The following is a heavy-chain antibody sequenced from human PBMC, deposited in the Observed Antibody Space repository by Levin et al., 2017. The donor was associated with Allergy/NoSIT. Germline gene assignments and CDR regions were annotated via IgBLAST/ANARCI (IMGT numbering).Heavy chain of an antibody. J-gene: IGHJ6*02. D-gene: IGHD3-22*01. CDR1: GFTFSSYA. V-gene: IGHV3-30*04. CDR3: YNPYYYDSSGTLRMGLGMDV. CDR2: ISYDGSNK. Sequence: QAGGSLRLSCAASGFTFSSYAMHWVRQAPGKGLEWVAVISYDGSNKYYADSVKGRFTISRDNSKNTLYLQMNSLRAEDTAVYYCYNPYYYDSSGTLRMGLGMDVWGQGTTVTVSS.